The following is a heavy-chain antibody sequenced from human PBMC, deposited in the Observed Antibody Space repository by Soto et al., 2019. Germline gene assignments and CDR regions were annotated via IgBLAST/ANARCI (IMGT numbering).Heavy chain of an antibody. CDR3: ARDRGGYDRLYYYHGMDV. J-gene: IGHJ6*02. Sequence: GGSLRLSCAASGFTFSDYYMSWIRQAPGKGLEYISYISSSSGSTNYADSVKGRFTISRDNAKNSLYLQMNSLRAEDTAVYYCARDRGGYDRLYYYHGMDVWGQGTTVTVSS. V-gene: IGHV3-11*06. CDR1: GFTFSDYY. CDR2: ISSSSGST. D-gene: IGHD5-12*01.